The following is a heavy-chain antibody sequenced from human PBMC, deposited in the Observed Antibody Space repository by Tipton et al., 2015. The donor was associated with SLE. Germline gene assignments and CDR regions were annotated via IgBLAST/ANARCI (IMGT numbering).Heavy chain of an antibody. CDR1: GYTFSSYG. D-gene: IGHD6-19*01. CDR3: ATERDPAVAGPVDY. V-gene: IGHV1-18*01. Sequence: QLVQSGAEVKEPGASVKVSCEASGYTFSSYGISWVRQAPGQGLEWMGWISTYIGNTYSAQNLQGRVTMTRDTSTSTAYMELRSLRSEDTAVYYCATERDPAVAGPVDYWGQGTLVTVSS. CDR2: ISTYIGNT. J-gene: IGHJ4*02.